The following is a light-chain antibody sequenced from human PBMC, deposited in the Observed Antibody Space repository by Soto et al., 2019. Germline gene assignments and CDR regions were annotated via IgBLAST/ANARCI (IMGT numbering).Light chain of an antibody. V-gene: IGLV1-44*01. CDR3: ATWDDTLNVWM. CDR2: YNN. CDR1: SSNIGSTT. Sequence: QSVLTQTPSASGTPGQRVTISCSGSSSNIGSTTVNWYQQLPSTAPKLLIYYNNQRPSGVPDRFSGSKSGTSASLAISGVQSEDEADYYCATWDDTLNVWMFGGGTQLTVL. J-gene: IGLJ3*02.